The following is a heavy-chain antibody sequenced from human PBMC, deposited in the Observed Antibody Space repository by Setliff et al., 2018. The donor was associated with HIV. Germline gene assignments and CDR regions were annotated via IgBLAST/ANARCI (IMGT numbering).Heavy chain of an antibody. Sequence: SETLSLTCTVSGGSINNFYWSWIRQPPGKGLEWIGYISTSGSTKYNPSLRSRVTILVDPSNNHFSLRLSSVTAADTAVYYCARHSDFWSEDAFDIWAQGT. J-gene: IGHJ3*02. V-gene: IGHV4-4*09. D-gene: IGHD3-3*01. CDR3: ARHSDFWSEDAFDI. CDR1: GGSINNFY. CDR2: ISTSGST.